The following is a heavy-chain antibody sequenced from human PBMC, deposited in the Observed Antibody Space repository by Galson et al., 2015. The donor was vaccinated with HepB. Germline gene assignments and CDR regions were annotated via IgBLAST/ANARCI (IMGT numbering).Heavy chain of an antibody. CDR3: VKNGDMVATIFAY. J-gene: IGHJ4*02. CDR2: ISISSTTI. D-gene: IGHD5-12*01. V-gene: IGHV3-48*02. Sequence: SLRLSCAASGFTFSRFAMNWVRQAPGKVLEWVSYISISSTTIYYADSVKGRFTISQDNAKNLVFLQMNSLRDEDTALYYCVKNGDMVATIFAYWGQGALVTVSS. CDR1: GFTFSRFA.